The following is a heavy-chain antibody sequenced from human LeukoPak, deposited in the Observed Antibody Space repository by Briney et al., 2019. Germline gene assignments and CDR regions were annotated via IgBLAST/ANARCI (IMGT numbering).Heavy chain of an antibody. CDR1: GGSFSGYY. CDR2: INHSGST. CDR3: ARDSSVWFRKGFDY. Sequence: SETLSLTCAVYGGSFSGYYWSWIRQPPGKGLEWIGEINHSGSTNYNPSLKSRVTISVDTSKNQFSLKLSSVTAADTAVYYCARDSSVWFRKGFDYWGQGTLVTVSS. J-gene: IGHJ4*02. D-gene: IGHD6-19*01. V-gene: IGHV4-34*01.